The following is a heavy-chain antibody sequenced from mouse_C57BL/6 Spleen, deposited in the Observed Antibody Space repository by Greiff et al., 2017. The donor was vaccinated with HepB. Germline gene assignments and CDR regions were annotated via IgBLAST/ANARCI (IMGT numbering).Heavy chain of an antibody. CDR2: SRNKANDYTT. CDR3: ARDANSYWYFDV. CDR1: GFTFSDFY. V-gene: IGHV7-1*01. J-gene: IGHJ1*03. Sequence: DVMLVESGGGLVQSGRSLRLSCATSGFTFSDFYMEWVRQAPGKGLEWIAASRNKANDYTTEYSASVKGRFIVSRDTSQSILYLQMNALRAEDTAIYYCARDANSYWYFDVWGTGTTVTVSS.